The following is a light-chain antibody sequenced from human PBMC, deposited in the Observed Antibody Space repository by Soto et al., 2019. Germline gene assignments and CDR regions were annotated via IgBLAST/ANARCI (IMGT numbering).Light chain of an antibody. Sequence: EIVLTQSPGTLSLSPGERATLSCRASQSVTSSYLAWYQQKPGQAPRLLMYAASSRATGIPDRFSGSGSGTDSTLTISRLEPEDFAVYYCQQSSSSPITFGQGTRLEIK. CDR1: QSVTSSY. CDR2: AAS. V-gene: IGKV3-20*01. CDR3: QQSSSSPIT. J-gene: IGKJ5*01.